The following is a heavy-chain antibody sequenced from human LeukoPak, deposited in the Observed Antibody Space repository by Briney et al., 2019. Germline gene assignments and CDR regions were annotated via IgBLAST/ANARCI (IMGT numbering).Heavy chain of an antibody. V-gene: IGHV4-38-2*02. CDR3: ARVRRVGATPFDY. Sequence: PETLSLTCTVSGYSISTGYYWGWIRQPPGKGLEWIGRYYHSGSTYYNPSLKSRVTISLDTSKNQFSLKLSSVTAADTAVYYCARVRRVGATPFDYWGQGTLVTVSS. D-gene: IGHD1-26*01. J-gene: IGHJ4*02. CDR2: YYHSGST. CDR1: GYSISTGYY.